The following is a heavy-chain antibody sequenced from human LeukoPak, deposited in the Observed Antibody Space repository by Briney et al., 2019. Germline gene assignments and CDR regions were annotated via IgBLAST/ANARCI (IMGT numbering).Heavy chain of an antibody. CDR3: AKNQAYYDILTGYYKASGMDV. D-gene: IGHD3-9*01. J-gene: IGHJ6*02. V-gene: IGHV3-23*01. CDR1: GFTFSSYA. Sequence: AGGSLRLSCAASGFTFSSYAMSWVRQAPGKGLEWVSAISGSGGSTYYADSVKGRFTISRDNSKNTLYLQMNSLRAEDTAVYYCAKNQAYYDILTGYYKASGMDVWGQGTTVTVSS. CDR2: ISGSGGST.